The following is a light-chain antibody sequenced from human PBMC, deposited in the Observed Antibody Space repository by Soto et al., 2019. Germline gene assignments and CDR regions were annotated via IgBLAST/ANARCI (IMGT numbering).Light chain of an antibody. V-gene: IGKV3-11*01. J-gene: IGKJ4*01. CDR3: QQRRDWPST. Sequence: EIVLTQSPATLSLSPGERATLSCRASQSVSRYLAWYQQKPGQAPRLLIYDASNRATGIPARFSASGSGTDFTLTISSLEPEDFAVYYCQQRRDWPSTFGGGTKVQIK. CDR2: DAS. CDR1: QSVSRY.